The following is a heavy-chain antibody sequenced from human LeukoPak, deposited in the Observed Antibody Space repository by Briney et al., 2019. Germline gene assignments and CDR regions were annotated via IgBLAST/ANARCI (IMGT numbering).Heavy chain of an antibody. Sequence: GGSLRLSCAASGFTFNTYWMHWVRQGPGKGLVWVSRIGGDGSRASYADSVKGRFTISRDNAKNTLYLQMNSPRPEDTAGYFCTVEAGGTYAFDVCGQGTMVTVSS. D-gene: IGHD3-16*01. J-gene: IGHJ3*01. CDR1: GFTFNTYW. CDR3: TVEAGGTYAFDV. V-gene: IGHV3-74*01. CDR2: IGGDGSRA.